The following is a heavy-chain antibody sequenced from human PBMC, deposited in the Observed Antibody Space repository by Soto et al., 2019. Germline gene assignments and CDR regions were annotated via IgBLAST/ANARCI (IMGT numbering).Heavy chain of an antibody. CDR3: ARDSGVDSSGWYVGY. CDR2: ISYDGSNK. Sequence: GGSLRLSCAASGFTFSSYAMHWVRQAPGKGLEWVAVISYDGSNKYYADSVKGRFTISRDNSKNTLYLQMNSLRAEDTAVYYCARDSGVDSSGWYVGYWGQGTLVTVSS. V-gene: IGHV3-30-3*01. D-gene: IGHD6-19*01. J-gene: IGHJ4*02. CDR1: GFTFSSYA.